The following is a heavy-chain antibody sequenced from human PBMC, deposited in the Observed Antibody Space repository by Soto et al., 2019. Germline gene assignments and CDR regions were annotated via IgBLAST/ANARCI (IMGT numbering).Heavy chain of an antibody. J-gene: IGHJ4*02. Sequence: QVQLVESGGGVVQPGRSLRLSCAASGFAFSTFVTHWVRQAPGKGLEWVALISYDGNNKYYADSVKGRFTLSRDSSKNTLYLQMNSLRAEDTYVYYCAKDPTGAYYRGYFEYWGQGTLVTVSP. CDR1: GFAFSTFV. V-gene: IGHV3-30*18. D-gene: IGHD3-3*01. CDR3: AKDPTGAYYRGYFEY. CDR2: ISYDGNNK.